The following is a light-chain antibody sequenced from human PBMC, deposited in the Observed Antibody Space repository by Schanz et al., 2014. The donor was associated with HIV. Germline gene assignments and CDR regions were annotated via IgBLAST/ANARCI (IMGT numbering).Light chain of an antibody. Sequence: QSVLTQPPSASGTPGQRVTISCSGSSSNIRSNTINWYQHLPGTAPKLLIYATYNRPSGVPDRFSGSESGTSASLAISGLQSEDEADYYCAAWDDSLNGWVFGGGTKLTVL. V-gene: IGLV1-44*01. CDR2: ATY. CDR1: SSNIRSNT. J-gene: IGLJ3*02. CDR3: AAWDDSLNGWV.